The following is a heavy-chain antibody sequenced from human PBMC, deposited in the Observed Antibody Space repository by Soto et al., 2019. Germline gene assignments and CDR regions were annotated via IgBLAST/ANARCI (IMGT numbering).Heavy chain of an antibody. CDR1: GASITFGGYS. Sequence: SETLSLTCTVSGASITFGGYSWSWIRQTPGKGLEWIGYINHLEATFYNPSFESRLTLSIDRAKNQFSLKLHSMSAADRAVYFCARGGGSDSFDYWGQGILVTVS. J-gene: IGHJ4*02. V-gene: IGHV4-30-2*01. D-gene: IGHD1-26*01. CDR3: ARGGGSDSFDY. CDR2: INHLEAT.